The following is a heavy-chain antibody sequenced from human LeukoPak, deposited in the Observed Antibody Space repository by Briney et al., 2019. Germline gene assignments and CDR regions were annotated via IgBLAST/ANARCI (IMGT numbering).Heavy chain of an antibody. D-gene: IGHD3-3*01. CDR1: GGSISSSSYY. J-gene: IGHJ4*02. CDR2: IYYSGST. V-gene: IGHV4-39*07. Sequence: PSETLSLTCTVSGGSISSSSYYWGWIRQPPGKGLEWIGSIYYSGSTYYNPSLKSRVTISVDTSKNQFSLKLSSVTAADTAVYYCARDQYYDFWSGYQLFDYWGQGTLVTVSS. CDR3: ARDQYYDFWSGYQLFDY.